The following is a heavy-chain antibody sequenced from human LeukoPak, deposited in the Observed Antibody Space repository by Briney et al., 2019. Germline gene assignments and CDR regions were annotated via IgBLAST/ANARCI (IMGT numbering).Heavy chain of an antibody. Sequence: PGGSLRLSCAASGFTFSNYGMHRVRQAPGKGLVWVAFIRYDGSNKYYTDSVKGRFTISRDNSKNTLYLQMNSLRDEDTAVYYCASNTITPGNYWGQGTLVTVSS. D-gene: IGHD4-11*01. V-gene: IGHV3-30*02. CDR3: ASNTITPGNY. CDR2: IRYDGSNK. J-gene: IGHJ4*02. CDR1: GFTFSNYG.